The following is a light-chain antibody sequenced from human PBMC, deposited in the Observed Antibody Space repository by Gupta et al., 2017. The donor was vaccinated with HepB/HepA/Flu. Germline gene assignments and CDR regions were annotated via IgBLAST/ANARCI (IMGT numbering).Light chain of an antibody. CDR3: QQYHAYSN. CDR2: KAS. Sequence: DIQMTQTPSTLSASVGDRVTITCRASQSISIWLAWYQQKPGKAPKLLIYKASSLESGVPSRFSGSGSGTEFTLTISSLQPDDFATYYCQQYHAYSNFGQGTKVEIK. J-gene: IGKJ1*01. V-gene: IGKV1-5*03. CDR1: QSISIW.